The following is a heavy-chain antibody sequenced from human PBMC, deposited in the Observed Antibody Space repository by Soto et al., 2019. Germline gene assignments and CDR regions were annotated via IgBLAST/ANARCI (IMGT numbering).Heavy chain of an antibody. CDR1: GYTFTSYD. V-gene: IGHV1-8*01. CDR2: MNPNSGNT. D-gene: IGHD6-13*01. CDR3: ARRSSSWYGYYYYGMDV. Sequence: QVQLVQSGAEVKKPGASVKVSCKASGYTFTSYDINWVRQATGQGLEWMGWMNPNSGNTGYAQKFQGRATMTRNTSISTAYMELSSLRSEDTAVYYCARRSSSWYGYYYYGMDVWGQGTTVTVSS. J-gene: IGHJ6*02.